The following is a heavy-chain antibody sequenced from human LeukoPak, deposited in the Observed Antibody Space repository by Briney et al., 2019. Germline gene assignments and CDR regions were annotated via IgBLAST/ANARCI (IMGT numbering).Heavy chain of an antibody. D-gene: IGHD2-2*01. Sequence: ASVKVSCKASGYTFSDYGISWVRQAPGQGLEWMGWINALNGDTNYARKFQDRLTLTTDTSTSTAYMELWSLISDDTAVYYCARETPAYCSGTACYGDYNSFDHWGQGTLVTVPS. CDR3: ARETPAYCSGTACYGDYNSFDH. CDR2: INALNGDT. CDR1: GYTFSDYG. V-gene: IGHV1-18*01. J-gene: IGHJ5*02.